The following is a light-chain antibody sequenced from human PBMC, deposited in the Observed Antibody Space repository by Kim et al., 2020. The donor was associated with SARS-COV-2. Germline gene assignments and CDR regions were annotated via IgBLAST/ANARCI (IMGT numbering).Light chain of an antibody. V-gene: IGKV3-15*01. CDR3: QQYSSWPLT. Sequence: VSPGERATLSCRASQSVRSDFLAWYQQKPGQPPRLLIYGISTRATGVPVRFSGSGSGTEFTLTMSSVQSEDSAVYYCQQYSSWPLTFGGGTKVDI. J-gene: IGKJ4*01. CDR1: QSVRSD. CDR2: GIS.